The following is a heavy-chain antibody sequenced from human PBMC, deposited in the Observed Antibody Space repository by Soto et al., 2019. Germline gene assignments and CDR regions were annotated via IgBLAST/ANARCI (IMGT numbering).Heavy chain of an antibody. V-gene: IGHV4-4*02. D-gene: IGHD6-19*01. CDR1: GGPISSSNW. CDR3: ARINNSAWQPIDY. CDR2: IYHSGST. Sequence: SDTLSLTCALSGGPISSSNWWSWVRQSPGKGLEWIGEIYHSGSTNYNPSLKSRVTMSVDKSKNQFSLKLSSVTAADTAVYYCARINNSAWQPIDYWGQG. J-gene: IGHJ4*02.